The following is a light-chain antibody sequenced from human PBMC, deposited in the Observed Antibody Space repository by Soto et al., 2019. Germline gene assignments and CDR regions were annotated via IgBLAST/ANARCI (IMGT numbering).Light chain of an antibody. CDR1: QSVSNTY. CDR3: QRYGRSAGLFT. J-gene: IGKJ3*01. Sequence: EIVLTQSPGTLSLSPGERATLSCRASQSVSNTYFAWYQQRPGQAPRHLIYDASSRATGIPDRFTGSGSGTDFTLTISRLEPEDFAVYYCQRYGRSAGLFTFGPGTKVDIK. CDR2: DAS. V-gene: IGKV3-20*01.